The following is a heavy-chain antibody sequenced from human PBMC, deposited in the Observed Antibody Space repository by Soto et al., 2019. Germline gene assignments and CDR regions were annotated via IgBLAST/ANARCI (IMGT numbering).Heavy chain of an antibody. Sequence: GGSLRLSCAASGFTFSSYDMSWVRQAPGKGLEWVSALSGSGGSTYYADSVKGWFTISRDNSKNTLYLQMKSLRAEHTAVYYCAKDSPLNPQSIVVVVAATGDYYGMDVWGQGATVTVYS. CDR3: AKDSPLNPQSIVVVVAATGDYYGMDV. J-gene: IGHJ6*02. CDR1: GFTFSSYD. D-gene: IGHD2-15*01. CDR2: LSGSGGST. V-gene: IGHV3-23*01.